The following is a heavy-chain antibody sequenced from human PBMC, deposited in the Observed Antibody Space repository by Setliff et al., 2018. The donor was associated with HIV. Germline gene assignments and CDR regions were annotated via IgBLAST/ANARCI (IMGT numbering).Heavy chain of an antibody. J-gene: IGHJ4*02. CDR1: GYNFTSHD. Sequence: ASVKVSCKASGYNFTSHDINWVRQAPGQGLEWMGWMNPKSGNTGYARKFQGRVTMTRKTSISTAYMELRCLRSDDTAVYYCARGYCSSTSCYGIYYFDNWGQGTPVTVSS. D-gene: IGHD2-2*01. CDR2: MNPKSGNT. V-gene: IGHV1-8*01. CDR3: ARGYCSSTSCYGIYYFDN.